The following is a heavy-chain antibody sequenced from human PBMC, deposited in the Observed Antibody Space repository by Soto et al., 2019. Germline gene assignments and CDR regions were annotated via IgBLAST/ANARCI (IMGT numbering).Heavy chain of an antibody. Sequence: QSQTLSLTCTVSGGSISSYYWSWIRQPPGKGLEWIGYIYYSGSTNYNPSLKSRVTISVDTSKNQFSLKLSSVTAADTAVYYCARHSWESSSSDYYYYYMDVWGKGTTVTVSS. V-gene: IGHV4-59*08. CDR2: IYYSGST. CDR1: GGSISSYY. D-gene: IGHD6-6*01. J-gene: IGHJ6*03. CDR3: ARHSWESSSSDYYYYYMDV.